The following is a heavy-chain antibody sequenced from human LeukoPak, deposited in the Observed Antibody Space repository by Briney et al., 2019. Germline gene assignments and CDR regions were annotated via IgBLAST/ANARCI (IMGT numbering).Heavy chain of an antibody. CDR3: ASLGVTMIVT. D-gene: IGHD3-22*01. Sequence: GASVKVSCKXSGGTFSSYAISWVRQAPGQGLEWMGGIIPIFGTANYAQKFQGRVTITTDESTSTAYMELSSLRSEDTAVYYCASLGVTMIVTWGQGTLVTVSS. CDR2: IIPIFGTA. J-gene: IGHJ5*02. CDR1: GGTFSSYA. V-gene: IGHV1-69*05.